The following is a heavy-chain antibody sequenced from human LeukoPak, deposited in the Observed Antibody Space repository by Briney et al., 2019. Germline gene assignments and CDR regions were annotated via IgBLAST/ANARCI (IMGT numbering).Heavy chain of an antibody. CDR1: GVSVKNYY. D-gene: IGHD2-21*01. CDR2: IFYSGTT. Sequence: PSGTLSLTCTVSGVSVKNYYWSWVRQSPEKGLEWIGYIFYSGTTTYNPSLKSRVTISIGTSKNQFSLKLTSVTAADTAIYYCARTASNSAFWVYSPYWGEGTRVTVSS. V-gene: IGHV4-59*02. CDR3: ARTASNSAFWVYSPY. J-gene: IGHJ1*01.